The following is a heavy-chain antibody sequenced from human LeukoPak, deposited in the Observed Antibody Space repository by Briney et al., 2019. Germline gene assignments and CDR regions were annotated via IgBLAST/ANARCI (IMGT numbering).Heavy chain of an antibody. V-gene: IGHV4-4*02. D-gene: IGHD5-12*01. CDR3: ARHGYSGYRYYFDY. J-gene: IGHJ4*02. Sequence: SGTLSLTCAVSGGSISSSNWWSWVRQPPGKGLEWIGEIYHSGSTNYNPSLKSRVTISVDTSKNQFSLKLSSVTAADTAVYYCARHGYSGYRYYFDYWGQGTLVTVSS. CDR2: IYHSGST. CDR1: GGSISSSNW.